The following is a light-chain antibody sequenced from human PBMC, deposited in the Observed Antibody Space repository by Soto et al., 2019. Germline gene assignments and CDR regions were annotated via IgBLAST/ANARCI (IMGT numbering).Light chain of an antibody. J-gene: IGKJ1*01. CDR3: QQYGSSPQT. CDR1: QSVSNSY. V-gene: IGKV3-20*01. Sequence: ENVFTQSPGTLSLSPREKATLSFRASQSVSNSYLAWYQQKPGQAPRLLIYGASSRATGIPDRFSGSGSGTDFTLTISRLEPEDFAVYYCQQYGSSPQTFGQGTKV. CDR2: GAS.